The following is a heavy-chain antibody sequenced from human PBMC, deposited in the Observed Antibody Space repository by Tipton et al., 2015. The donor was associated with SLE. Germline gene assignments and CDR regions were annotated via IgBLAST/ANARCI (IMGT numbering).Heavy chain of an antibody. CDR1: GDSISSGSYF. CDR2: IYTSGST. CDR3: ARQYWGMPQGEA. D-gene: IGHD7-27*01. V-gene: IGHV4-61*09. Sequence: TLSLTCTVSGDSISSGSYFWSWIRQPAGKGMEWIGQIYTSGSTNYKSSLKSRVTISIDTSKNKFSLKLTSVTAADTAVYFCARQYWGMPQGEAWGQGKLVTVSS. J-gene: IGHJ5*02.